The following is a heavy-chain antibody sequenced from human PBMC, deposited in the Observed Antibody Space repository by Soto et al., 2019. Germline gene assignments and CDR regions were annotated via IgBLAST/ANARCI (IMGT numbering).Heavy chain of an antibody. CDR3: ARVSPFHYYGSGSYYDY. D-gene: IGHD3-10*01. J-gene: IGHJ4*02. CDR2: IYYSGST. Sequence: SETLSLTCTVSGGSISSYYWSWIRQPPWKGLEWIGYIYYSGSTNYNPSLKSRVTISVDTSKNQFSLKLSSVTAADTAVYYCARVSPFHYYGSGSYYDYWGQGTLVTVSS. CDR1: GGSISSYY. V-gene: IGHV4-59*01.